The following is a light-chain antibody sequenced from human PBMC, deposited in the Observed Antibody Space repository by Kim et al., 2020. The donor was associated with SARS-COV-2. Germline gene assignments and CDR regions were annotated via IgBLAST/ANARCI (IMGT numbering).Light chain of an antibody. CDR2: GKN. V-gene: IGLV3-19*01. CDR3: NSRDSSGNHAE. J-gene: IGLJ7*01. Sequence: SSELTQDPAVSVALGQTVRITCQGDSLRRYYASWYQQKPGQAPVLVIYGKNNRPSGIPDRFPGSSSGNTASFTITGAQAEDEADYYCNSRDSSGNHAEFG. CDR1: SLRRYY.